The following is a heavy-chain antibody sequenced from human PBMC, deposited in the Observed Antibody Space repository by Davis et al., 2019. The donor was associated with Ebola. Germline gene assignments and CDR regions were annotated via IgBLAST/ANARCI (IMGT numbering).Heavy chain of an antibody. Sequence: LRLSCTVPGGSITSYYWSWIRQPPGKGLEWIGYIYYSGSTYYNPSLKSRVTISVDTSKNQFSLKLSSVTAADTAVYYCARTRGSYREYFQHWGQGTLVTVSS. CDR1: GGSITSYY. J-gene: IGHJ1*01. CDR3: ARTRGSYREYFQH. V-gene: IGHV4-30-4*01. CDR2: IYYSGST. D-gene: IGHD1-26*01.